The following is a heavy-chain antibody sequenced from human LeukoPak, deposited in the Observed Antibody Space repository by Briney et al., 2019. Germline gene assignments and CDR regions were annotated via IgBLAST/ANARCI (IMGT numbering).Heavy chain of an antibody. CDR1: GFTFSRYA. Sequence: GGSLRLSCAASGFTFSRYAMHWVRQAPGKGLEWVAVISYDGSNKYYADSVKGRFTISRDNSKNTLYLQMNSLRAEDTAVYYCASSKWLRLPSEVWGQGTLVTVSS. J-gene: IGHJ4*02. D-gene: IGHD5-12*01. CDR3: ASSKWLRLPSEV. V-gene: IGHV3-30*04. CDR2: ISYDGSNK.